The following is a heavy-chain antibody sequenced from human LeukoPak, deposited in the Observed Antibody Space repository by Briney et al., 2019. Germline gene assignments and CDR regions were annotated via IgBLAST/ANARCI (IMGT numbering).Heavy chain of an antibody. CDR3: ARSPERWLQLLIDY. CDR2: IYHSEST. Sequence: PSETLSPTCAVSGYSISSGYYWGWIRQPPGKGLEWIGSIYHSESTYYNPSLKSRVTISVDTSKNQFSLKLSSVTAADTAVYYCARSPERWLQLLIDYWGQGTLVTVSS. CDR1: GYSISSGYY. D-gene: IGHD5-24*01. J-gene: IGHJ4*02. V-gene: IGHV4-38-2*01.